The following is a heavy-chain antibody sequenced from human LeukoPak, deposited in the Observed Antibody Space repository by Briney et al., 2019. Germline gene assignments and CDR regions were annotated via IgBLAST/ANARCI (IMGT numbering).Heavy chain of an antibody. CDR1: GFTFSSYW. CDR3: ARGSDYDFWSGYYFDDY. D-gene: IGHD3-3*01. V-gene: IGHV3-66*01. Sequence: GGSLRLSCAASGFTFSSYWMSWVRQAPGKGLEWVSVIYSGGSTYYADSVKGRFTISRDNSKNTLYLQMNSLRAEDTAVYYCARGSDYDFWSGYYFDDYWGQGTLVTVSS. J-gene: IGHJ4*02. CDR2: IYSGGST.